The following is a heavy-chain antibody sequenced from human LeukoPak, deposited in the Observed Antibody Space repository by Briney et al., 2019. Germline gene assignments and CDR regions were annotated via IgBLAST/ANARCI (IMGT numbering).Heavy chain of an antibody. Sequence: PGRSLRLSCAISVLIFNMNGMIWVRRSPGKALEWLATIAGGDESTYYSDSVKGRFATSRNKSRNAVFLHMSSLRVEDTAVYYCARGVYWSLDYWGQGNPVTVSS. D-gene: IGHD1-1*01. CDR3: ARGVYWSLDY. J-gene: IGHJ4*02. CDR2: IAGGDEST. V-gene: IGHV3-23*01. CDR1: VLIFNMNG.